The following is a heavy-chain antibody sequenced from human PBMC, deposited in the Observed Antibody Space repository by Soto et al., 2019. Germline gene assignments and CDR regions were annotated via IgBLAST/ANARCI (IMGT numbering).Heavy chain of an antibody. J-gene: IGHJ4*02. CDR3: ARAPQLVPPAATGFDS. CDR2: ISASTLTT. Sequence: EVELVESGGGLVQPGGSLRLSCAASGFPFSTYSMSWVRQAPGKGLEWISYISASTLTTFYADSVKGRFTISRDTAQNSLYLQMNSLRDEDTAVYYCARAPQLVPPAATGFDSWAQGTLVTVSS. CDR1: GFPFSTYS. D-gene: IGHD2-2*01. V-gene: IGHV3-48*02.